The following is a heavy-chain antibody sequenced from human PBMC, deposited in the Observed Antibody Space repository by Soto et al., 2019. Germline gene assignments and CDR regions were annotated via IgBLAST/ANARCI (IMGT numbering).Heavy chain of an antibody. Sequence: EVQLVESGGGLVQPGGSLRLSCAASGFTFSGSWMHWVRQAPGKGLVWVSRISSDGSSTTYAGSVKGRFTLSRDNAKTMLYLQMNSLRAEDTAVYYCATAGTGTFTYWGQGTLATVSS. CDR1: GFTFSGSW. CDR2: ISSDGSST. V-gene: IGHV3-74*03. J-gene: IGHJ4*02. D-gene: IGHD1-1*01. CDR3: ATAGTGTFTY.